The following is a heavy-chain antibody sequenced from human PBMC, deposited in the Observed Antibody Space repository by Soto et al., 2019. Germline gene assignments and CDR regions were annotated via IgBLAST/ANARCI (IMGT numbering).Heavy chain of an antibody. CDR1: GFTFSDNA. CDR2: ISDDGDST. D-gene: IGHD1-1*01. Sequence: EVQLLESGGGLVQPGGSLRLSCGASGFTFSDNAMTWVRQAPGKGLEWVSSISDDGDSTYYADSVKGRFTISRDNSKNTLFLQMSSLGAEDTAVYYCAKSLSTAVNYGLDVLSKGTAVTVSS. V-gene: IGHV3-23*01. CDR3: AKSLSTAVNYGLDV. J-gene: IGHJ6*04.